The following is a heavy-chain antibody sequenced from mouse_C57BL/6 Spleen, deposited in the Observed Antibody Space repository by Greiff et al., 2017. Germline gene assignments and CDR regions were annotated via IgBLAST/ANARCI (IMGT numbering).Heavy chain of an antibody. J-gene: IGHJ3*01. D-gene: IGHD1-1*01. CDR3: TGGPSYGAWFAY. CDR1: GFTFSNYW. CDR2: IRLKSDNYAT. Sequence: EVKVEESGGGLVQPGGSMKLSCVASGFTFSNYWMNWVRQSPEKGLEWVAQIRLKSDNYATHYAESVKGRFTISRDDSKSSVYLQMNNLRAEDTGIYYCTGGPSYGAWFAYWGQGTLVTVSA. V-gene: IGHV6-3*01.